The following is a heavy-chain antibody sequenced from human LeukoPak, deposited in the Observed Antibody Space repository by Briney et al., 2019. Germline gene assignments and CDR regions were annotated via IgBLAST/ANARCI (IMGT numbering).Heavy chain of an antibody. Sequence: PSETLSLTCTASGGSISSYYWSWIRQPPGKGLEGIGYIYYSGSTNYNPSLKSRVTISVDTSKNQFSLKLSSVTAADTAVYYCAKAGFNDAFDIWGQGTMVTVSS. CDR3: AKAGFNDAFDI. CDR1: GGSISSYY. V-gene: IGHV4-59*08. J-gene: IGHJ3*02. CDR2: IYYSGST.